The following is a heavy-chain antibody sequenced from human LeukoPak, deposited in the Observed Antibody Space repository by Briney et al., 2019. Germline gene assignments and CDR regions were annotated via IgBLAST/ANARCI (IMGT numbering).Heavy chain of an antibody. CDR3: ARSPMGWGYGMDA. J-gene: IGHJ6*02. CDR1: GYSFADSW. CDR2: IYPGDSDT. D-gene: IGHD3-10*01. V-gene: IGHV5-51*01. Sequence: GESLKISCKGSGYSFADSWVAWVRQMPGKGLEWMAIIYPGDSDTRYSPSFEGQVTISADKSISTAYLQWSSLKASDTAKYYCARSPMGWGYGMDAWGQGTTVTVSS.